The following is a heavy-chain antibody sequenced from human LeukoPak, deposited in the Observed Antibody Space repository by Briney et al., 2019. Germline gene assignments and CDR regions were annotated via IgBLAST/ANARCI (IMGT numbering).Heavy chain of an antibody. Sequence: SQTLSLTCTVSGGSITFGSYYWTWIRQPAGKGLEWIGSIYTSGRTFYNPSLKSRVTISMDTSMNQFSLRLDSVTAADTAVYYCARARVIPASFDDWGQGTLVTVSS. CDR1: GGSITFGSYY. CDR3: ARARVIPASFDD. V-gene: IGHV4-61*02. CDR2: IYTSGRT. J-gene: IGHJ4*02. D-gene: IGHD3-16*02.